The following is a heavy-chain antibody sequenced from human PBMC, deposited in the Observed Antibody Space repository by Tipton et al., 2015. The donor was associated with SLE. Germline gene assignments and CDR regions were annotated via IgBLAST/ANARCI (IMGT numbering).Heavy chain of an antibody. D-gene: IGHD3-3*01. J-gene: IGHJ6*02. Sequence: SLRLSCVASEFTFSSYAMTWVRQAPGKGLEWVSAVSGSGSSTNYADSVKGRFTISRDNSNNTLYLQMNGLRAEDTAVYYCVKGGIFGVAIKRQMDVWGQGTTVIVSS. CDR2: VSGSGSST. CDR3: VKGGIFGVAIKRQMDV. V-gene: IGHV3-23*01. CDR1: EFTFSSYA.